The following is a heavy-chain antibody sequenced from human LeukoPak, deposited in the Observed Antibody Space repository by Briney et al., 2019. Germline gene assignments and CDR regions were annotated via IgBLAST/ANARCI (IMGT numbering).Heavy chain of an antibody. CDR3: AGLSAYYYDSSGYFFGWKYFDY. Sequence: GESLKISCKGSGYSFTNYWIGWARQMPGKGLEWVAIIYPGDSDTRYSPSFQGQVTISADKSISTAYLQWSGLQASDTAMYYCAGLSAYYYDSSGYFFGWKYFDYWGQGTLVTVSS. CDR1: GYSFTNYW. CDR2: IYPGDSDT. V-gene: IGHV5-51*01. J-gene: IGHJ4*02. D-gene: IGHD3-22*01.